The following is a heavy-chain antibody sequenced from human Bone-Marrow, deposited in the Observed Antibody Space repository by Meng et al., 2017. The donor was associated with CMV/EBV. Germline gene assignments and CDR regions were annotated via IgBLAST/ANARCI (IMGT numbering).Heavy chain of an antibody. D-gene: IGHD3-22*01. J-gene: IGHJ1*01. Sequence: GGSLRLSCAASRFTFSSYAMSWVRQAPGKGLEWVSSISSSSSYIYYADSVKGRFTISRDNAKNSLYLQMNSLRAEDTAVYYCARDTRRTYYYDSSGYYQYFQHWGQSTLVTVSS. CDR2: ISSSSSYI. CDR3: ARDTRRTYYYDSSGYYQYFQH. CDR1: RFTFSSYA. V-gene: IGHV3-21*01.